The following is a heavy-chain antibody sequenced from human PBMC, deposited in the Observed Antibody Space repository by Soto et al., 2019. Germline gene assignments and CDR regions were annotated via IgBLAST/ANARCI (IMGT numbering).Heavy chain of an antibody. CDR1: GGSISSGGYY. J-gene: IGHJ5*02. CDR3: ARGRSLSIGQQLVTNWFDP. V-gene: IGHV4-31*03. D-gene: IGHD6-13*01. Sequence: SETLSLTCTVSGGSISSGGYYWSWIRQHPGKGLEWIGYIYYSGSTYYNPSLKSRVTISVDTSKNQFSLKLSSVTAADTAVYYCARGRSLSIGQQLVTNWFDPWGQGTLVTVSS. CDR2: IYYSGST.